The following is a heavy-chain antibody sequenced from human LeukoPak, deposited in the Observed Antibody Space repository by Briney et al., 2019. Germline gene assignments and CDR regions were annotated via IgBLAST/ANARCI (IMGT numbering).Heavy chain of an antibody. CDR1: GFTFSSYS. J-gene: IGHJ4*02. D-gene: IGHD6-19*01. Sequence: GGSLRLSCAASGFTFSSYSMNWVRQAPGKGLEWVSSISSSSYIYYADFVKGRFTISRDNAKNSLYLQMNSLRAEDTAVYYCARDRSVADTTDYWGQGTLVTVSS. CDR3: ARDRSVADTTDY. V-gene: IGHV3-21*01. CDR2: ISSSSYI.